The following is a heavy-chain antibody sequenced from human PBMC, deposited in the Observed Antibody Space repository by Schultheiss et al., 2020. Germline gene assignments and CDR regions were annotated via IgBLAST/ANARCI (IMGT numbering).Heavy chain of an antibody. CDR1: GFTFDDYA. CDR3: AREFITMVQVYGMDV. V-gene: IGHV3-21*01. Sequence: GGSLRLSCAASGFTFDDYAMHWVRQAPGKGLEWVSSISSSSSYTNYADSVKGRFTISRDNAKNSLYLQMNSLRAEDTAVYYCAREFITMVQVYGMDVWGQGTTVTVSS. CDR2: ISSSSSYT. J-gene: IGHJ6*02. D-gene: IGHD3-10*01.